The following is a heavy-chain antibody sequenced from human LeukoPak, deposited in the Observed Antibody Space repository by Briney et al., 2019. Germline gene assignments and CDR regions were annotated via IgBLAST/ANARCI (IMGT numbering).Heavy chain of an antibody. CDR2: ISYDGSNK. V-gene: IGHV3-30*18. Sequence: PGRSLRLSCAASGFTFSSYGMHWVRQAPGKGLEWVTVISYDGSNKYYADSVKGRFTISRDNSKNTLYLQMNSLRAEDTAVYYCAKTSSWSLGGVWGKGTTVTVSS. CDR3: AKTSSWSLGGV. J-gene: IGHJ6*04. CDR1: GFTFSSYG. D-gene: IGHD6-13*01.